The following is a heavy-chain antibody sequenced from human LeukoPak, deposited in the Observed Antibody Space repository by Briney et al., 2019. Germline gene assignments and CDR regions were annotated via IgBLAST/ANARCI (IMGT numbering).Heavy chain of an antibody. CDR1: GFSFISYG. CDR3: AKRPSDYGDYVTYFDY. CDR2: ISDEGRNK. V-gene: IGHV3-30*18. Sequence: PGGSLGLSCAASGFSFISYGMHWVRQAPGKGLEWVGVISDEGRNKKYADSVKGRFTISRDNSKDTLYLQMNSLRDEDTAVYYCAKRPSDYGDYVTYFDYWGQGTLVTVSS. J-gene: IGHJ4*02. D-gene: IGHD4-17*01.